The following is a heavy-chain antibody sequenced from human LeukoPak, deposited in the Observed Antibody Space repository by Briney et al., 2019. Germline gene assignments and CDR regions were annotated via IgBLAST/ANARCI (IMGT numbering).Heavy chain of an antibody. V-gene: IGHV3-48*01. D-gene: IGHD1-26*01. CDR2: VSSSSSSI. CDR1: GFTFSSYS. Sequence: PGGSLRLSCAASGFTFSSYSMNWVRQAPGKGLEWVSYVSSSSSSIYYADSVKGRFTISRDNAKNSLYLQMNSLRAEDTAVYYCARSSGTYFDYWGRGTLVTVSS. J-gene: IGHJ4*02. CDR3: ARSSGTYFDY.